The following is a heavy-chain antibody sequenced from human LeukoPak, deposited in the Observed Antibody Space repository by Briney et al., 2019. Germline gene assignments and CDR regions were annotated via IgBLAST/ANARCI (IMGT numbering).Heavy chain of an antibody. Sequence: GGSMRLSCAASGFTFSSYSMNWVRQAPGKGLEWVSSISSSSSYIYYADSVKGRFTISRDNAKNSLYLQMNSLRAEDTAVYYCAKTNWDYYFDYWGQGTLVTVSS. CDR3: AKTNWDYYFDY. CDR2: ISSSSSYI. CDR1: GFTFSSYS. D-gene: IGHD7-27*01. V-gene: IGHV3-21*04. J-gene: IGHJ4*02.